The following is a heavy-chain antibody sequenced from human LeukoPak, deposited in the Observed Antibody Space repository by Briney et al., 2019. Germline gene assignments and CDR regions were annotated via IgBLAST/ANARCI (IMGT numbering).Heavy chain of an antibody. CDR1: GGSISSSSYY. D-gene: IGHD2-8*01. CDR2: IYYGGST. Sequence: SETLSLTCTVSGGSISSSSYYWGWIRQPPGKGLEWIGSIYYGGSTYYNPSLKSRVTISVDTSKNQFSLKLSSVTAADTAVYYCARHGSGCTNGVCYNLAYWGQGTLVTVSS. CDR3: ARHGSGCTNGVCYNLAY. J-gene: IGHJ4*02. V-gene: IGHV4-39*01.